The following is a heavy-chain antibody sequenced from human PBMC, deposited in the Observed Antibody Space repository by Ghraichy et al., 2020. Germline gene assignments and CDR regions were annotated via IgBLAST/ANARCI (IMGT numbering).Heavy chain of an antibody. CDR3: ASMDPALSSIAARPEDY. J-gene: IGHJ4*02. D-gene: IGHD6-6*01. Sequence: SETLSLTCAVYGGSFSGYYWSWIRQPPGKGLEWIGEINHSGSTNYNPSLKSRVTISVDTSKNQFSLKLSSVTAADTAVYYCASMDPALSSIAARPEDYWGQGTLVTVSS. V-gene: IGHV4-34*01. CDR2: INHSGST. CDR1: GGSFSGYY.